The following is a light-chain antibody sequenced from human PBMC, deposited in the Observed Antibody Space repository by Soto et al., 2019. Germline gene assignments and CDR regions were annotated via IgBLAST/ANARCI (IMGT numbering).Light chain of an antibody. CDR3: QKYNTTPRT. J-gene: IGKJ1*01. CDR1: QDISDH. CDR2: EAS. Sequence: GDRVTITCRVSQDISDHLAWYQHKPGKVPKLLIYEASTLQSGVPSRFSGGGFGTDFTLTISSLQPEDVATYYCQKYNTTPRTFGQGTKVELK. V-gene: IGKV1-27*01.